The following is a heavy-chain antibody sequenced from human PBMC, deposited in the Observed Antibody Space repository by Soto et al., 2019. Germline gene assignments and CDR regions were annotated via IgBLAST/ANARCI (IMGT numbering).Heavy chain of an antibody. V-gene: IGHV1-2*02. CDR1: GYTFTGSY. Sequence: GASVKVSCKASGYTFTGSYMHWVRQAPGQGLEWMGWINPNSGATNYAQKFQGRVTMTRDTSINTGYMELSRLRSDDSAVFYCARAGHSSGKAFDYWGQGTLVTVSS. CDR2: INPNSGAT. J-gene: IGHJ4*02. D-gene: IGHD6-25*01. CDR3: ARAGHSSGKAFDY.